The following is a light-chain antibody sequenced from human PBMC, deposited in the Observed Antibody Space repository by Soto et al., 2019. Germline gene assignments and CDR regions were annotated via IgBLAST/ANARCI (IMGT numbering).Light chain of an antibody. CDR2: DAS. V-gene: IGKV1-5*01. Sequence: DIHMTQSPSTLSASVGDRVTITCRASQSINTWLAWYQQKPGKAPKLLIYDASSLESGVPSRFSGSGSGTEFTLTVSSLQPDDFATYYCQQLDSYSWTFGQGTKVEIK. J-gene: IGKJ1*01. CDR3: QQLDSYSWT. CDR1: QSINTW.